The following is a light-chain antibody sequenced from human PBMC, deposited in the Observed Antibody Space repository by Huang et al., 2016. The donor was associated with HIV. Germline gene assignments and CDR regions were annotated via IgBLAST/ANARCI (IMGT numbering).Light chain of an antibody. CDR1: QSVSNNY. Sequence: EIVLTQSPGTLSLSPGERATLSCRASQSVSNNYLAWYQQKPGQAPRLLIYGASRRATGIPDRFSGSGSGTGVTLTISRLEPEDFAVYFCQQYGTLLTFGGGTKVEI. CDR3: QQYGTLLT. J-gene: IGKJ4*01. CDR2: GAS. V-gene: IGKV3-20*01.